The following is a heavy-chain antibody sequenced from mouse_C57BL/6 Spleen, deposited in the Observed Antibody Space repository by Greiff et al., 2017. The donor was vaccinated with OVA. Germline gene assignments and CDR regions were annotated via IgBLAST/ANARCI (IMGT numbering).Heavy chain of an antibody. CDR3: ARDRYGDY. CDR1: GYSITSGYY. J-gene: IGHJ4*01. D-gene: IGHD1-1*02. V-gene: IGHV3-6*01. Sequence: EVQLQQSGPGLVKPSQSLSLTCSVTGYSITSGYYWNWIRQFPGNKLEWMGYISYDGSNNYNPSLKNRISITRDTSKNQFFLKLNSVTTEDTATYYCARDRYGDYWGQGTSVTVSS. CDR2: ISYDGSN.